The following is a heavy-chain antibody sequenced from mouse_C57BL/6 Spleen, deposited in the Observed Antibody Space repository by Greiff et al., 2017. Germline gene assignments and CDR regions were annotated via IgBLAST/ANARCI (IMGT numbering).Heavy chain of an antibody. CDR3: ARCSITATADY. V-gene: IGHV1-54*01. D-gene: IGHD1-2*01. CDR1: GYAFTNYL. Sequence: VQLQQSGAELVRPGTSVKVSCKASGYAFTNYLIEWVKQRPGQDLEWIGVINPGSGGTNYNEKFKGKATLTADKSSSTAYMQLSSLTSEDSAVYFCARCSITATADYWGQGTTLTVSS. CDR2: INPGSGGT. J-gene: IGHJ2*01.